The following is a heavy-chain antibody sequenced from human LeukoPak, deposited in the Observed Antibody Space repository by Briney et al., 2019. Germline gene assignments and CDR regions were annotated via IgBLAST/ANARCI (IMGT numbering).Heavy chain of an antibody. V-gene: IGHV3-30*18. CDR1: GFTFSSYG. CDR2: ISYDGSNK. D-gene: IGHD3-3*01. J-gene: IGHJ5*02. Sequence: GGSLRLSCAASGFTFSSYGMHWVRQAPGKGLEWVAVISYDGSNKYYADSVKGRFAISGDNSKNTLYLQMNSLRAEDTAVYYCAKSNLFLEWLDWFDPWGQGTLVTVSS. CDR3: AKSNLFLEWLDWFDP.